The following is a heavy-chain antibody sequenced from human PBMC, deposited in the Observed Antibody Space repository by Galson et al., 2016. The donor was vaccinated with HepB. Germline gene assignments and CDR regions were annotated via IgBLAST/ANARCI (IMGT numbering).Heavy chain of an antibody. J-gene: IGHJ4*02. Sequence: SLRLSCAASGFTFSTYAMNWVRQAPGKGLEWVSTISASGGSTYYADSVKGRFTISRDNSKNTLYLQMNSLRAETTAVYYCAKDVVTAIPYYFDYWGQGTLVTVSS. D-gene: IGHD2-21*02. CDR2: ISASGGST. CDR1: GFTFSTYA. V-gene: IGHV3-23*01. CDR3: AKDVVTAIPYYFDY.